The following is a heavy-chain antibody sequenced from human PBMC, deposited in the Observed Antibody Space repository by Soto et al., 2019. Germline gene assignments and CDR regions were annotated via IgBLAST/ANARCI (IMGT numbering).Heavy chain of an antibody. D-gene: IGHD3-22*01. CDR3: ARHGYHDSSGYYYPFGS. CDR2: LSYSGTT. V-gene: IGHV4-39*01. Sequence: SETLSLTCTVSGGSLSSSSDFWGWIRQPPGKGLEWIGSLSYSGTTYQNPSLKSRVTLSVDTSRKQFSLNLTSVTAADTAVYYCARHGYHDSSGYYYPFGSWGQGTLVTVSS. CDR1: GGSLSSSSDF. J-gene: IGHJ4*02.